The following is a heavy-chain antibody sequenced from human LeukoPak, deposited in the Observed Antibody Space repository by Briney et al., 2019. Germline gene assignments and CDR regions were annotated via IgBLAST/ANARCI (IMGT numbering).Heavy chain of an antibody. CDR3: ARGVWGYSSGWSYYFDY. CDR2: INHSGST. Sequence: PSETLSLTCAVYGGSFSGYYWSWIRQPPGKGLEWIGEINHSGSTNYNPSLKSRVTISVDTSKNQFPLKLSSVTAADTAVYYCARGVWGYSSGWSYYFDYWGQGTLVTVSS. D-gene: IGHD6-19*01. J-gene: IGHJ4*02. CDR1: GGSFSGYY. V-gene: IGHV4-34*01.